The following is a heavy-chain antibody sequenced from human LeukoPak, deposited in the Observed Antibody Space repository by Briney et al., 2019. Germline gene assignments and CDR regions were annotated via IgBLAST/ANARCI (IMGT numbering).Heavy chain of an antibody. J-gene: IGHJ5*02. CDR2: ISFDGGST. CDR3: ARGDRGSSSRNWFDP. Sequence: GGSLRLSCSGSGFTFSSYPMHWVRQAPGKGLEYVSAISFDGGSTYYADSVKGRFTISRDNSKNTLYLHMSSLRVEDTAVYYCARGDRGSSSRNWFDPWGQGTLVAVSA. V-gene: IGHV3-64D*06. D-gene: IGHD6-13*01. CDR1: GFTFSSYP.